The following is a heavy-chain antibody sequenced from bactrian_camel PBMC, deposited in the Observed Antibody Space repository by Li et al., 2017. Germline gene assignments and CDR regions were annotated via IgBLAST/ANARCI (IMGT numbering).Heavy chain of an antibody. CDR3: AKDLSPSVDGWNLDY. Sequence: HVQLVESGGGSVQAGGSLKHSCKASGYTFSNCGVGWYRQIAGKERELVSSIATDDTTKYVDSVKGRATISRDNHKKILYLDLLSLRAEDTATYHCAKDLSPSVDGWNLDYWGQGTQVTVS. CDR2: IATDDTT. D-gene: IGHD6*01. CDR1: GYTFSNCG. J-gene: IGHJ4*01. V-gene: IGHV3S55*01.